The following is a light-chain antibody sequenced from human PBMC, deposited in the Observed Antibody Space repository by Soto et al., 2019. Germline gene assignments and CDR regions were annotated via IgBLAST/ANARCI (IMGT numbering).Light chain of an antibody. CDR2: KAS. Sequence: DIQLTQPPSTLSASVGDRVTITCRASQSINGWLAWYQQKPGQAPNLLIYKASTLESGVPSRFSGSGSGTEFTLTVSSLQPDDFATYYCHQYHNFPRTFGQGTKVDIK. CDR1: QSINGW. J-gene: IGKJ1*01. V-gene: IGKV1-5*03. CDR3: HQYHNFPRT.